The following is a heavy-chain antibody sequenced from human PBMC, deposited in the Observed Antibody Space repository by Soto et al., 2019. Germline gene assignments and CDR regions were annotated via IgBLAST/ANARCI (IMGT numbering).Heavy chain of an antibody. Sequence: SETLSLTCTVSGGSISSGDYYWSWIRQPPGKGLEWIGYIYYSGSTYYNPSLKSRVTISVDTSKNQFSLKLSSVTAADTAVYYCARDLVVITTYYGMDVWGQGTTVTVSS. CDR1: GGSISSGDYY. V-gene: IGHV4-30-4*01. CDR2: IYYSGST. J-gene: IGHJ6*02. D-gene: IGHD3-22*01. CDR3: ARDLVVITTYYGMDV.